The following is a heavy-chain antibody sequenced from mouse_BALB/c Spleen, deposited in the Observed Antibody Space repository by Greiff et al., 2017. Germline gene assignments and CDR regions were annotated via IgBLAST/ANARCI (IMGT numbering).Heavy chain of an antibody. CDR1: GYTFTDYY. Sequence: QVQLQQSGPELVKPGASVKISCKASGYTFTDYYINWVKQKPGQGLEWIGWIYPGSGNTKYNEKFKGKATLTVDTSSSTAYMQHSSLTSEDTAVYFCARAHRYDEVSWFAYWGQGTLVTVSA. J-gene: IGHJ3*01. D-gene: IGHD2-14*01. CDR2: IYPGSGNT. CDR3: ARAHRYDEVSWFAY. V-gene: IGHV1-84*02.